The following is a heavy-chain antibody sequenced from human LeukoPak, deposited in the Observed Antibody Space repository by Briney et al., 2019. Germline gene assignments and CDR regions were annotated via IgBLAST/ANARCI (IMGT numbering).Heavy chain of an antibody. V-gene: IGHV3-7*01. J-gene: IGHJ4*02. CDR3: ARDRGLYSSGWYFDY. CDR2: IKQGGSEK. Sequence: GGSLRLSCAASGFTFTTYWMGWVRQAPGKGLEWVANIKQGGSEKYYVDSVKGRFTISRDNAKNSLYLQMNSLRAEDTAVYYCARDRGLYSSGWYFDYWGQGTLVTVSS. D-gene: IGHD6-19*01. CDR1: GFTFTTYW.